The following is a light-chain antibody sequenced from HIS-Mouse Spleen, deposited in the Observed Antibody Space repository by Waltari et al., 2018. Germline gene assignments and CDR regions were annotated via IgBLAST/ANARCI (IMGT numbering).Light chain of an antibody. Sequence: SYDLTQPPSVSVSPGQTASTTCPGYAFPKKYAYWYQQKSGQAPVLVIYEYSKRPSGIPERFSGSSSGTMATLTISGAQVEDEADYYCYSTDSSGNHRVFGGGTKLTVL. CDR3: YSTDSSGNHRV. J-gene: IGLJ2*01. CDR1: AFPKKY. CDR2: EYS. V-gene: IGLV3-10*01.